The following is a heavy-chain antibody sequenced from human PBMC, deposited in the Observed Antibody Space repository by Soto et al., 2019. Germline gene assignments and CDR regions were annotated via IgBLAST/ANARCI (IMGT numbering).Heavy chain of an antibody. D-gene: IGHD3-16*01. CDR1: GFTFSKYA. CDR2: ISGSGGTT. Sequence: EVQLLESGGGLVQPGGSLRLSCAASGFTFSKYALSWVRQAPGKGLEWVSAISGSGGTTHYADSVKGRVTISRDNSKDTVFLQMNSLRAEDTAVYSCAKYYYARSGSPLAFDYGGQGTLVTVSS. CDR3: AKYYYARSGSPLAFDY. V-gene: IGHV3-23*01. J-gene: IGHJ4*02.